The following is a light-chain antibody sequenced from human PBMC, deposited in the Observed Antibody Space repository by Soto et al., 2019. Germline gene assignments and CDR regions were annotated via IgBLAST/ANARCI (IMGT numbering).Light chain of an antibody. J-gene: IGKJ5*01. Sequence: IQFTYSAYSSSASVVDLVTIICRASQGISSYLAWYQQKPGKAPKLLIYAASTLQSGVPSRFSGSGSGTDFTLTISCLQPEDFATYYCQQLNSKPLKFCQGSRLEIK. V-gene: IGKV1-9*01. CDR3: QQLNSKPLK. CDR1: QGISSY. CDR2: AAS.